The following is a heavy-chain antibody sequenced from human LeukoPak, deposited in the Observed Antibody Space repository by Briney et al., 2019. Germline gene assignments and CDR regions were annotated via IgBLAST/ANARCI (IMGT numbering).Heavy chain of an antibody. V-gene: IGHV4-59*01. CDR2: IAYNGNT. D-gene: IGHD6-19*01. J-gene: IGHJ4*02. CDR1: GGSISGFY. Sequence: PSETLSLTCTVSGGSISGFYWNWVRQPPGKGLEWIGYIAYNGNTNYSPSLKSRVTTSVDTSKNQFSLKLSSVTAADTAVYYCARAGTSGWYGEYWGQGILVTVSS. CDR3: ARAGTSGWYGEY.